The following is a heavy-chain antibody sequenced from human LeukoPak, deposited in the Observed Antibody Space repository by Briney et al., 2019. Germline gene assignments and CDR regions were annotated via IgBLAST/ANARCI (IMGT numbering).Heavy chain of an antibody. CDR1: GFTFSTYA. CDR3: ARGSAVQLWYYYYYGMDV. Sequence: PGGSLRLSCAASGFTFSTYAMSWVRQAPGKGLEWVSVIYSGGSTYYADSVKGRFTISRDNSKNTLYLQMNSLRAEDTAVYYCARGSAVQLWYYYYYGMDVWGQGTTVTVSS. J-gene: IGHJ6*02. V-gene: IGHV3-53*01. D-gene: IGHD5-18*01. CDR2: IYSGGST.